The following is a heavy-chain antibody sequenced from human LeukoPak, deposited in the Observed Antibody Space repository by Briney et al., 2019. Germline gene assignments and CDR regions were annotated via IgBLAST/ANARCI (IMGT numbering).Heavy chain of an antibody. Sequence: GGSLRLSCAASRFTFSSYWMSWVRQAPGKGLEWVANIKQDGSEKYYVDSVKGRFTISRDNAKNSLYLQMNSLRAEDTAVYYCARGQYCSGGSCSTGWFDPWGQGTLVTVSS. D-gene: IGHD2-15*01. V-gene: IGHV3-7*01. CDR2: IKQDGSEK. CDR3: ARGQYCSGGSCSTGWFDP. J-gene: IGHJ5*02. CDR1: RFTFSSYW.